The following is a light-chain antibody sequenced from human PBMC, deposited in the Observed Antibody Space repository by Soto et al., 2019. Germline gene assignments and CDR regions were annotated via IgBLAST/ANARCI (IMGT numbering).Light chain of an antibody. CDR2: RND. J-gene: IGLJ1*01. CDR1: SSNIGRNY. Sequence: QSVLTQPPSASGTPGQRVTISCSGSSSNIGRNYVYWYQQLPGTAPNLLIYRNDQRPSGVPDRLSGSKSGTSASLAISGLRSEDEADYYCAAWDDSLSGLYVFGTGTKLTVL. V-gene: IGLV1-47*01. CDR3: AAWDDSLSGLYV.